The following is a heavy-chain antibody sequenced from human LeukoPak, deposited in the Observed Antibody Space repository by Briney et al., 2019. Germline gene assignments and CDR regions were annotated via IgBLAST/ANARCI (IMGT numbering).Heavy chain of an antibody. CDR1: GGTFSSNA. Sequence: GASVKVSCKASGGTFSSNAISWVRQAPGQGLEWMGGIIPIFGTANYAQKFQGRVTITADKSTSTAYMELSSLRSEDTAVYYCARDRYSSSRKPGYDAFDIWGQGTMVTVSS. D-gene: IGHD6-13*01. V-gene: IGHV1-69*06. CDR3: ARDRYSSSRKPGYDAFDI. J-gene: IGHJ3*02. CDR2: IIPIFGTA.